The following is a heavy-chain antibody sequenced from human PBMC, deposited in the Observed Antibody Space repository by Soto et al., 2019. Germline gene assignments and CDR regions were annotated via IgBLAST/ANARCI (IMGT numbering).Heavy chain of an antibody. Sequence: GASVKVSCKASGGTFSSYAISWVRQAPGQGLEWMGGIIPIFGTANYAQKFQGRVTITADESTSTAYMELSSLRSEDTAVYYCARNQLLEWSHYYYGMDVWGQGTTVTVSS. CDR3: ARNQLLEWSHYYYGMDV. J-gene: IGHJ6*02. V-gene: IGHV1-69*13. CDR1: GGTFSSYA. D-gene: IGHD3-3*01. CDR2: IIPIFGTA.